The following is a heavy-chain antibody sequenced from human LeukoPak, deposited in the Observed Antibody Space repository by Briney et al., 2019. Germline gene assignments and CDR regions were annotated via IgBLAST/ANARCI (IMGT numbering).Heavy chain of an antibody. J-gene: IGHJ4*02. CDR3: AVAPGDY. CDR2: ISPNTGDT. CDR1: GYTFTGYY. V-gene: IGHV1-2*02. D-gene: IGHD2-21*01. Sequence: GASVSVSCKASGYTFTGYYMHWVRQAPGQGLEWMGWISPNTGDTHYAQKFQGRVTLTRDTSITTVYMELSRLTSDDTAIFYCAVAPGDYWGQGTLVTVSS.